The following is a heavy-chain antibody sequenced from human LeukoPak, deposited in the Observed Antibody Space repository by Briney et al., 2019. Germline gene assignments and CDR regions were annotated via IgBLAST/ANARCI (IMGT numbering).Heavy chain of an antibody. D-gene: IGHD6-13*01. Sequence: SETLSLTCTVSGDSISSGSYYWSWIRQPAGKGLEWIGRIYGSGRTNYNLSLKSRVTISVDTSKNQFSLRLSSVTAADTAVYYCARRSKWIAAAGFGYWGQGTLVTVSS. V-gene: IGHV4-61*02. CDR1: GDSISSGSYY. J-gene: IGHJ4*02. CDR3: ARRSKWIAAAGFGY. CDR2: IYGSGRT.